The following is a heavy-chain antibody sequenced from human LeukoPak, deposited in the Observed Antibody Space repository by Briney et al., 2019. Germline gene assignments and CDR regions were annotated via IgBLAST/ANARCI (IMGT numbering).Heavy chain of an antibody. CDR2: INHSGST. V-gene: IGHV4-34*01. CDR1: GGSFSGYY. J-gene: IGHJ5*02. CDR3: ARGGGAAAIFGVVTTNWFDP. Sequence: SETLSLTCAVYGGSFSGYYWSWIRQPPGKGLEWIGEINHSGSTNYNPSLKSRVTISVDTSKNQFSLKLSSVTAADMAVYYCARGGGAAAIFGVVTTNWFDPWGQGTLVTVSS. D-gene: IGHD3-3*01.